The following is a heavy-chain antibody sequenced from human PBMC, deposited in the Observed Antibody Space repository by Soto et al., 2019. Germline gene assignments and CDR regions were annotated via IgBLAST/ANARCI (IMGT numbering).Heavy chain of an antibody. J-gene: IGHJ6*02. CDR3: ARDVPLNYYDGTYSYYAMDV. Sequence: ASVKVSCKASGGTFSSHAISWVRQAPGQGLEWMGGIIPFLKATNYAQKFQGRVTITADDSTSTAYMDLYSLRSEDTAVYYCARDVPLNYYDGTYSYYAMDVWGQGTTVTVSS. CDR2: IIPFLKAT. V-gene: IGHV1-69*13. CDR1: GGTFSSHA. D-gene: IGHD3-16*01.